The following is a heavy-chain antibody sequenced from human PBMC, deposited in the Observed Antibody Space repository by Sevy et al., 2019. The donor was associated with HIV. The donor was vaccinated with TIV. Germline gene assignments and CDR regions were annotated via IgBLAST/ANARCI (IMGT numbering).Heavy chain of an antibody. V-gene: IGHV4-34*01. Sequence: SETLSLTCAVYGGSFSGYYWSWIRQPPGKGLEWIGEINHSGSTNYNPSLKSRVTISVDTSKNQFSLKLSSETDADTAVYYCARAGYIAVGGTLFDYWGQGTLVTVSS. J-gene: IGHJ4*02. CDR1: GGSFSGYY. D-gene: IGHD6-19*01. CDR3: ARAGYIAVGGTLFDY. CDR2: INHSGST.